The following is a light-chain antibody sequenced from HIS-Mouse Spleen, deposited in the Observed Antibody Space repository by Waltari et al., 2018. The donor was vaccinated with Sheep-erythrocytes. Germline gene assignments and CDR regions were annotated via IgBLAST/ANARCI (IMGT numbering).Light chain of an antibody. V-gene: IGLV2-23*01. CDR3: CSYAGSSTPWV. CDR2: EGS. Sequence: QSALTQPASVSGSPGQSITIPCTGTSSYVGSYNLLSWYQQHPGKAPKLMIYEGSKRPSGVSNRFSGSKSGNTASLTISGLQAEDEADYYCCSYAGSSTPWVFGGGTKLTVL. CDR1: SSYVGSYNL. J-gene: IGLJ3*02.